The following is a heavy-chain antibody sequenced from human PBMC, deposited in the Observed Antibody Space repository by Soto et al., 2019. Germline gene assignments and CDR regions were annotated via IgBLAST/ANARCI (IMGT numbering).Heavy chain of an antibody. CDR1: GFPFHSYS. D-gene: IGHD6-19*01. J-gene: IGHJ4*02. CDR3: ARDPISGSFDY. CDR2: IAGGGHTI. V-gene: IGHV3-48*02. Sequence: EVQLVESGGGLVQPGGSLRISCAASGFPFHSYSMNWVRQAPGRGLEWVSYIAGGGHTIYYADSVKGRFTISRDDAKSSLYLQMNRLRDDDTAIYYCARDPISGSFDYWGQGTLVTVSS.